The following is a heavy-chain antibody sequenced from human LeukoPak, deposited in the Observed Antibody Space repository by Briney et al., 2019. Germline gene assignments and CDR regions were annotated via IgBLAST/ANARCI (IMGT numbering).Heavy chain of an antibody. CDR3: ARDRGGPGRFDP. D-gene: IGHD3-10*01. CDR1: GGSISSYY. CDR2: INYYGGT. Sequence: ETLSLTCTVSGGSISSYYWSWIRQPPGKGLEWIGYINYYGGTKYNASLKSRVIISLDTSKNQVSLKVTSVTAADTAVYYCARDRGGPGRFDPWGQGTLVTVSS. V-gene: IGHV4-59*01. J-gene: IGHJ5*02.